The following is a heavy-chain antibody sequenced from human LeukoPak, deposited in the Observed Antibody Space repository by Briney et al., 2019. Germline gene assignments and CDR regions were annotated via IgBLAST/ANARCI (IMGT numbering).Heavy chain of an antibody. CDR2: ISTSGST. Sequence: SETLSLTCTVSGGSISSYYWSWIRQPSGKGLESIGHISTSGSTNYNPSLKSRVTMSVDTSKNQFSLKLSSVTAADTAVYYCARLDRSPNDSSGYYFDYWGQGTLVTVSS. J-gene: IGHJ4*02. CDR1: GGSISSYY. CDR3: ARLDRSPNDSSGYYFDY. V-gene: IGHV4-4*07. D-gene: IGHD3-22*01.